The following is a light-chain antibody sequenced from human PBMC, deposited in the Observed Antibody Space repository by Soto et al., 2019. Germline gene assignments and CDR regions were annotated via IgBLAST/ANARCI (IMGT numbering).Light chain of an antibody. CDR1: TSNIGAGYD. CDR3: QSYDSSLSVYVV. CDR2: ANI. Sequence: QSVLTQPPSVSGAPGQRVTISCTGSTSNIGAGYDVHWYQHLPGTAPKLLIYANINRPSGVPDRFSGSKSGTSASLAITGLQAEDEADYYCQSYDSSLSVYVVFGGGTKVTVL. V-gene: IGLV1-40*01. J-gene: IGLJ2*01.